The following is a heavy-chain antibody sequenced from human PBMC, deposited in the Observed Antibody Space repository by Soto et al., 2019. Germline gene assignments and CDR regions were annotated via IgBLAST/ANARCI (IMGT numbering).Heavy chain of an antibody. CDR2: IYDNDST. CDR1: ASSISSGGYY. V-gene: IGHV4-31*03. D-gene: IGHD6-19*01. J-gene: IGHJ4*02. Sequence: SETLSLTCTISASSISSGGYYWSWIRQHPGKGLEWIGYIYDNDSTYYNPSLKSRVTMSVDMSRNQFSLKLSSVTAADTAVYYCARHHMAATDMYFDYWGQGTLVTVSS. CDR3: ARHHMAATDMYFDY.